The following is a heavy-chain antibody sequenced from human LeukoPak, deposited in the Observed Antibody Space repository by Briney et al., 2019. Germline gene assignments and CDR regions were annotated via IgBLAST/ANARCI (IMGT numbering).Heavy chain of an antibody. CDR3: VRDHVGGSCVDCPLGDAFDT. J-gene: IGHJ3*02. D-gene: IGHD2-15*01. CDR2: ISWSRYVI. CDR1: GFTFDEYA. V-gene: IGHV3-9*01. Sequence: PGGSLRLSCAASGFTFDEYAMHWVRQAPGKGLEWVSGISWSRYVIEYADSVRGRFTISRDNAKNSLFLQMNSLRAEDSAMYYCVRDHVGGSCVDCPLGDAFDTWGQGTMVTVSS.